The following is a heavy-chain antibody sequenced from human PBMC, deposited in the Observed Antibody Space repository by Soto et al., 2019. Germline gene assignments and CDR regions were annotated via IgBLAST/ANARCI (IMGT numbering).Heavy chain of an antibody. Sequence: QVQLVQSGAEVKKPGSSVKVSCKASGGTFSSYAISWVRQAPGQGLEWMGGIIPIFGTANYAQKLQGRVTMTTDTSTSTAYMELRSLRSDDTAVYYCARGGIYYGSGIHGYWGQGTLVTVSS. CDR2: IIPIFGTA. J-gene: IGHJ4*02. D-gene: IGHD3-10*01. CDR1: GGTFSSYA. CDR3: ARGGIYYGSGIHGY. V-gene: IGHV1-69*06.